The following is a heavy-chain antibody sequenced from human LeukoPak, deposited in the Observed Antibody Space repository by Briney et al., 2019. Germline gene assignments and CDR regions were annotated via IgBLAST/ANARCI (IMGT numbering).Heavy chain of an antibody. D-gene: IGHD6-13*01. CDR2: IYSGGST. CDR1: GFTVSSNY. Sequence: PGGSLRLSCAASGFTVSSNYMSWVRQAPGKGLEWVSVIYSGGSTYYADSVKGRFTISRDNSKNTLYLQMNSLRAEDTAVYYCAKELPLGYSSSWYYFDYWGQGTLVTVSS. CDR3: AKELPLGYSSSWYYFDY. J-gene: IGHJ4*02. V-gene: IGHV3-53*01.